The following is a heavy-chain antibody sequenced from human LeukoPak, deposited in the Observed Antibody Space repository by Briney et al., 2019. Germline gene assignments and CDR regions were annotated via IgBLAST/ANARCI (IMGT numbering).Heavy chain of an antibody. CDR3: ARRYYYDSSGYYL. CDR1: GYTFTSYD. CDR2: MNPNSGNT. V-gene: IGHV1-8*01. J-gene: IGHJ5*02. D-gene: IGHD3-22*01. Sequence: ASVKVSCKASGYTFTSYDISWVRQAAGQGLEWMGWMNPNSGNTGYAQKFKGRVTMTGNTSINTAYTELSSLRSEDTAVYYCARRYYYDSSGYYLWGQGTLVTVSS.